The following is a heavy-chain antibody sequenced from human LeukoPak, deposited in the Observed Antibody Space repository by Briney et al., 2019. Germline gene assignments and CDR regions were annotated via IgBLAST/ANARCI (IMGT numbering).Heavy chain of an antibody. CDR3: ARGVPAAIRRPGNWFDP. Sequence: ASVKVSCKASGYTSTGYYMHWVRQAPGQGLEWMGRINPNSGGTNYAQKFQGRVTMTRDTSISTAYMELSRLRSDDTAVYYCARGVPAAIRRPGNWFDPWGQGTLVTVSS. CDR2: INPNSGGT. CDR1: GYTSTGYY. J-gene: IGHJ5*02. D-gene: IGHD2-2*02. V-gene: IGHV1-2*06.